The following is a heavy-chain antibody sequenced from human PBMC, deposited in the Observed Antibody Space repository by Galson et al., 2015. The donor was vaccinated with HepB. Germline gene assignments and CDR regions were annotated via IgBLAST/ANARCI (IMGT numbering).Heavy chain of an antibody. Sequence: SVKVSCKASGGTFSSYAISWVRQAPGQGLEWMGRIIPILGIANYAQKFQGRVTITADKSTSTAYMELSSLRSEDTAVYYCAPTYGSGSYYKGPFSDYWGQGTLVTVSS. CDR2: IIPILGIA. D-gene: IGHD3-10*01. CDR1: GGTFSSYA. J-gene: IGHJ4*02. CDR3: APTYGSGSYYKGPFSDY. V-gene: IGHV1-69*04.